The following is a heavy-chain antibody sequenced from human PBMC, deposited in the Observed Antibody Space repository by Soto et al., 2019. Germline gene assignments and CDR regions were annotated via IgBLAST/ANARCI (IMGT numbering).Heavy chain of an antibody. CDR1: GFTFSSYA. Sequence: GGSLRLSCAASGFTFSSYAMSWVRQAPGKGLEWVSAISGSGGSTYYADSVKGRFTISRDNSKNTLYLQMNGLSAEDTAIYYCTKDTFGAWDSWGQGTLVTVSS. CDR3: TKDTFGAWDS. D-gene: IGHD3-10*01. V-gene: IGHV3-23*01. CDR2: ISGSGGST. J-gene: IGHJ4*02.